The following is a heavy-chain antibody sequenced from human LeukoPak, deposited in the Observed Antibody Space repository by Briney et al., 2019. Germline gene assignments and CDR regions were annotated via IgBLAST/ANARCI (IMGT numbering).Heavy chain of an antibody. J-gene: IGHJ4*02. Sequence: GGSLRLSCAASGFTCSSYPMTWVRQAPGKGLEWVSVIRDSGGSTYYADSVKGRFTISRDNSKSTLYLQMNSLRAEDTAVYYCAKGDGGIGHSGLENWGQGNLV. CDR3: AKGDGGIGHSGLEN. CDR1: GFTCSSYP. D-gene: IGHD4-23*01. CDR2: IRDSGGST. V-gene: IGHV3-23*01.